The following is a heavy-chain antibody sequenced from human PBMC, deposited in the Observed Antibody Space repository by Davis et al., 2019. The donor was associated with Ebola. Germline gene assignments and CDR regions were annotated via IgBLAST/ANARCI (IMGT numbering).Heavy chain of an antibody. Sequence: HTGGSLRLSCAASGFTFSSYWMHWVRQAPGKGLVWVSRINSDGSSTSYADSVKGRFTISRDNAKNTLYLQMNSLRAEDTAVYYCARVQDCSSTSCFYYNYYGMDVWGQGTTVTVSS. J-gene: IGHJ6*02. CDR2: INSDGSST. D-gene: IGHD2-2*01. V-gene: IGHV3-74*01. CDR1: GFTFSSYW. CDR3: ARVQDCSSTSCFYYNYYGMDV.